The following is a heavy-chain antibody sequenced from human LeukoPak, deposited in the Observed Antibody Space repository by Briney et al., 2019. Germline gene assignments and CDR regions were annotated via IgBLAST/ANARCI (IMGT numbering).Heavy chain of an antibody. Sequence: SETLSLTCTVSGGSISSYYWSWIRQPPGKGLEWIGYIYYSGSTNYNSSLKSRVTISVDTSKDQFSLKLSSATAADTAVYYCARARTSGSYYWFDYWGQGTLVTVSS. J-gene: IGHJ4*02. CDR2: IYYSGST. CDR3: ARARTSGSYYWFDY. V-gene: IGHV4-59*01. D-gene: IGHD1-26*01. CDR1: GGSISSYY.